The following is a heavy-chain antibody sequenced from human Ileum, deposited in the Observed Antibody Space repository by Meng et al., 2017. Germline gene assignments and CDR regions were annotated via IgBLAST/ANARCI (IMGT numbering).Heavy chain of an antibody. J-gene: IGHJ4*02. V-gene: IGHV4-31*03. D-gene: IGHD4-17*01. CDR3: ARCLVRTTLTKSFDY. CDR1: VGSISSGGYY. CDR2: IYYSGTT. Sequence: QVQLQESGPGLVKPSQTLSLTCTVSVGSISSGGYYWSWIRQHPGKGLEWIGYIYYSGTTYYNPSLKSRVTISVDTSKNQFSLKLSSVTAADTAVYYCARCLVRTTLTKSFDYWGPGILVTVSS.